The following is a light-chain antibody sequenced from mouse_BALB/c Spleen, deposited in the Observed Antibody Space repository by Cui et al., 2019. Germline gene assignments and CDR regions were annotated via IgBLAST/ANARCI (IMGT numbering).Light chain of an antibody. V-gene: IGKV4-68*01. CDR2: LTS. Sequence: QIVLTQSPALMSASPGEKVTMTCSASSSVSYMYWYQQKPRSSPKPWIYLTSNLAPGVPARFSGSGSGTSYSLTISSMEAEDAATYYCQQWSSNPLTFGAGTKLELK. J-gene: IGKJ5*01. CDR3: QQWSSNPLT. CDR1: SSVSY.